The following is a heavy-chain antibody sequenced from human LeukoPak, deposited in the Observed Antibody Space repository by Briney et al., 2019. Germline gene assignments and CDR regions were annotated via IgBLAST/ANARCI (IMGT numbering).Heavy chain of an antibody. J-gene: IGHJ6*03. CDR2: LLYDGNTK. CDR1: GFSLSNYG. CDR3: AGDHRPEIQYYYMDV. Sequence: GGSLRLSCAASGFSLSNYGMHWVRQAPGKGLEWVAALLYDGNTKHYADSVKGRFTISRDISKNTFYLQMNSLTAEDTAVYYCAGDHRPEIQYYYMDVWGKGTTVAVPS. V-gene: IGHV3-33*01. D-gene: IGHD1-14*01.